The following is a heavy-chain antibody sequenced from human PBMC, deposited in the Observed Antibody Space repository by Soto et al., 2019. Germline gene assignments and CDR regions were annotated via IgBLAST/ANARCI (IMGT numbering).Heavy chain of an antibody. D-gene: IGHD5-18*01. Sequence: QVQLVQSGAEVKKPGASVKVSCKASGYTFTSYGISWVRQAPGQGLEWMGWISAYNGNTNYAQKLQGRVTMTTDTSTSTAYMELRSVRSDDTAVYYCARDRIGYNHYYYGMDVWGQGTTVTVSS. CDR2: ISAYNGNT. J-gene: IGHJ6*02. V-gene: IGHV1-18*01. CDR1: GYTFTSYG. CDR3: ARDRIGYNHYYYGMDV.